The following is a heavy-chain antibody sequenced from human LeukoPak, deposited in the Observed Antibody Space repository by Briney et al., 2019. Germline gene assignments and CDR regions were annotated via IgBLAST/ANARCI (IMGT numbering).Heavy chain of an antibody. Sequence: PSETLSLTCAVYGGSFSGYYWSWIRQPPGKGLEWIGYIYYSGITNYNPSLKSRVTISVDTSKNQFSLKLSSVTAADTAVYFCAREGLATMIRGVIPYWGQGTLVTVSS. CDR2: IYYSGIT. D-gene: IGHD3-10*01. CDR3: AREGLATMIRGVIPY. CDR1: GGSFSGYY. V-gene: IGHV4-59*01. J-gene: IGHJ4*02.